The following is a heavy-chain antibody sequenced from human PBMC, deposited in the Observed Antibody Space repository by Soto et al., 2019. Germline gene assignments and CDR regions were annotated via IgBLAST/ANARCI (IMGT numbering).Heavy chain of an antibody. CDR1: GFTFSSYW. CDR2: IKQDGSEK. CDR3: AREVRASGDYFDY. D-gene: IGHD3-10*01. Sequence: GGSLRLSCAASGFTFSSYWMSWVRQAPGKGLEWVANIKQDGSEKYYVDSVKGRFTISRDNAKNSLYLQMNSLRAEDTAVYYCAREVRASGDYFDYWGQGTLVTVSS. J-gene: IGHJ4*02. V-gene: IGHV3-7*01.